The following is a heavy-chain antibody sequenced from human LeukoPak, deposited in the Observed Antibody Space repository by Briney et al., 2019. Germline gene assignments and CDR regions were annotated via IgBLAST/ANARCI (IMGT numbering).Heavy chain of an antibody. CDR1: FXXXSYE. CDR2: ISSSGSTI. Sequence: FXXXSYEMNWVRQAPGXGLXWVSYISSSGSTIYYADSVKGRFTISRDNAKNSLYLQMNSLRAEDTAVYYCAXXXPXXXXXSXXYXXHWGQGTLVTVSS. V-gene: IGHV3-48*03. J-gene: IGHJ1*01. D-gene: IGHD2-15*01. CDR3: AXXXPXXXXXSXXYXXH.